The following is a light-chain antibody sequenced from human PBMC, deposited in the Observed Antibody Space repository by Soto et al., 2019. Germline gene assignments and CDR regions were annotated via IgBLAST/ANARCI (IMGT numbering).Light chain of an antibody. J-gene: IGKJ4*01. V-gene: IGKV3-15*01. CDR1: QNIHNH. CDR3: LQYDAWSLT. CDR2: DAI. Sequence: DKLMSQSPATLSVSLGERVTLSCRASQNIHNHMSWFLQKPGQTPRLLIYDAIIRAPDVPARFSGRWSGTEFTLIFYCLQSGDCAVYYCLQYDAWSLTSGGGTK.